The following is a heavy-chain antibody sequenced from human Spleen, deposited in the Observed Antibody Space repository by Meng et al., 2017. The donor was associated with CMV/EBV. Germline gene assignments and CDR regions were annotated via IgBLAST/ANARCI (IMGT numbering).Heavy chain of an antibody. Sequence: GESLKISCAASGFTFSSHAMSWVRQAPGKGLEWVSIIYSGGGRTYYIDSVKGRFTISRDDSRNRLFLQMKSLRAEDTAVYYCAKGSTIAAAVELDYWGQGTLVTVSS. D-gene: IGHD6-13*01. CDR1: GFTFSSHA. J-gene: IGHJ4*02. CDR2: IYSGGGRT. V-gene: IGHV3-23*03. CDR3: AKGSTIAAAVELDY.